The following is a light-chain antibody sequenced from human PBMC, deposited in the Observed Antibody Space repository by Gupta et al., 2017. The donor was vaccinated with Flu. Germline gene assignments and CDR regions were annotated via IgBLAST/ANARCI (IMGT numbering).Light chain of an antibody. CDR3: QQRGNGPPSDT. CDR2: DAS. Sequence: EIVLTQSPSTLSLSPGERATLSCRASQSVGSYLAWLQQKPGQAPRLLIYDASNRATGIQARFSGSGDGTDFTLTITSREPEDSAVYYCQQRGNGPPSDTFGGGTRVEIK. J-gene: IGKJ4*01. V-gene: IGKV3-11*01. CDR1: QSVGSY.